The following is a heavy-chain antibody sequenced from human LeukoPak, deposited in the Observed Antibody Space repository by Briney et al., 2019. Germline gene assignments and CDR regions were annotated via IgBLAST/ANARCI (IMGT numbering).Heavy chain of an antibody. D-gene: IGHD5-12*01. CDR2: VRNDGSNE. CDR1: GFVLSDYG. V-gene: IGHV3-30*02. J-gene: IGHJ4*02. CDR3: AKESDSGYHSEGPKN. Sequence: QPGGSLRLSCAASGFVLSDYGMPWVRQAPGKGLEWVAFVRNDGSNEYYVGSVKGRFTISRDKSKNTLYLQMNSLRAEDTAVYSCAKESDSGYHSEGPKNWGLGTLVTVSS.